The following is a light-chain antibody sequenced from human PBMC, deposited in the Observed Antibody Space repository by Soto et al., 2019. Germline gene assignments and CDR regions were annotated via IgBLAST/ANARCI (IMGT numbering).Light chain of an antibody. V-gene: IGKV1-17*01. Sequence: DIPMTQSPSSLSASVGDRVTITCRASQGIRKDLDWYQQKPGKAPKRLIYAASILQSGVPSRFSGRGSGTEFTLTISSLQPEDFATYYCLQHDSYPRTFGQGTKVEIK. CDR1: QGIRKD. CDR3: LQHDSYPRT. J-gene: IGKJ1*01. CDR2: AAS.